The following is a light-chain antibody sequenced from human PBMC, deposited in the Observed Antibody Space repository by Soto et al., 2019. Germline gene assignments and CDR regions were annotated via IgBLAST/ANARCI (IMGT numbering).Light chain of an antibody. CDR1: QSISSH. J-gene: IGKJ3*01. Sequence: DIQMTQPPSSLSASVGDSVTITCRASQSISSHLNWYQQKPGKAPTRLIYAASTLQSGVPSRFSGSGSGTDFTLTIISLQPEDFATYYCQQSYSTPLITFGPGTKVDIK. CDR2: AAS. V-gene: IGKV1-39*01. CDR3: QQSYSTPLIT.